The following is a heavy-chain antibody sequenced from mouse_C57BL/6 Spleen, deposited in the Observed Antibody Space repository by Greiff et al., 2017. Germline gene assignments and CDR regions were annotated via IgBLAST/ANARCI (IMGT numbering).Heavy chain of an antibody. J-gene: IGHJ3*01. V-gene: IGHV1-15*01. Sequence: QVQLQQSGAELVRPGASVTLSCKASGYTFTDYEMHWVKQTPVHGLEWIGAIDPETGGTAYNQKFQGKAILTADKSSSTAYIELRSLTSEDSAVYYCTRFDYDPYWGQGTLVTVSA. CDR2: IDPETGGT. D-gene: IGHD2-4*01. CDR3: TRFDYDPY. CDR1: GYTFTDYE.